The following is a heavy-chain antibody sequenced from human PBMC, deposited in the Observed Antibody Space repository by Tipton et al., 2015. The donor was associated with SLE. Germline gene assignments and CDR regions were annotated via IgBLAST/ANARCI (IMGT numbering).Heavy chain of an antibody. Sequence: GSLRLSCAASGFTFSDYAMSWVRQAPGKGLEWVSVIYSGGNTIYADSVKGRFTISRDNSKNTLYLQMNILRAEDTALYYCATTKIRTYYDFSLDYWGQGTQVTVSS. D-gene: IGHD3-3*01. CDR3: ATTKIRTYYDFSLDY. CDR1: GFTFSDYA. J-gene: IGHJ4*02. V-gene: IGHV3-23*03. CDR2: IYSGGNT.